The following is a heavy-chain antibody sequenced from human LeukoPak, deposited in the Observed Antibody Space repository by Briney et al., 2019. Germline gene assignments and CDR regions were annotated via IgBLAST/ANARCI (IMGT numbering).Heavy chain of an antibody. J-gene: IGHJ4*02. CDR3: ARDSGAYYFDY. V-gene: IGHV4-59*01. D-gene: IGHD1-26*01. Sequence: PSETLSLTCSVSGGSIGSYYWSWLRQPPGKGLEWIGYTYYSGSTNYNPSLKSRVTMSVDTSSNQFSLNLSSVTAADTAVYYCARDSGAYYFDYWGQGTLVTVSS. CDR2: TYYSGST. CDR1: GGSIGSYY.